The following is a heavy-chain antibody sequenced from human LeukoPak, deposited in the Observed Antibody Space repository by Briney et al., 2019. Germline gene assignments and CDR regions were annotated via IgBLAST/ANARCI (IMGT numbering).Heavy chain of an antibody. V-gene: IGHV3-21*06. CDR3: ARGSVVDESGSYYRWFDL. D-gene: IGHD3-10*01. Sequence: GGSLRLSCVASTFSLSSHSMNWLRRAPGKGLEWVSSISFGGDHIKYADSVKGRFTISRDDEKNSVYLQMNSVRAEDTAVYFCARGSVVDESGSYYRWFDLWGQGSLVTVS. CDR2: ISFGGDHI. CDR1: TFSLSSHS. J-gene: IGHJ5*01.